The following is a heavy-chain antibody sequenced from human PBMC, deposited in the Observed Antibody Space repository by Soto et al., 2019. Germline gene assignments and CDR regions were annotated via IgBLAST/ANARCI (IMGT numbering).Heavy chain of an antibody. J-gene: IGHJ5*02. CDR2: IYYSGST. CDR1: GGSVSSGSYY. D-gene: IGHD6-19*01. Sequence: SETLSLTCTVSGGSVSSGSYYWSWSRQPPGKGVEWMGYIYYSGSTNYNPSLKSRVTISVDTSKNQFSLKLSSVTAADTAVYYCARGLITGSQYSGGWYSLDAWGQGTQVTVSS. CDR3: ARGLITGSQYSGGWYSLDA. V-gene: IGHV4-61*01.